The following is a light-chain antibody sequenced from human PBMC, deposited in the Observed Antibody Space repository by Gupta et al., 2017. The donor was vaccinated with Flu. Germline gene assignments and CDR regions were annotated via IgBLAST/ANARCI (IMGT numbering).Light chain of an antibody. CDR1: ELPKKY. Sequence: GETANISGTGDELPKKYAYWYQQRSGQAPVLIIYEERKRPSGIPERFSGSSSGTMATLTISGAQEEDEADYYCDSTDTSGNHRVFGGGTKLTVL. J-gene: IGLJ3*02. CDR2: EER. CDR3: DSTDTSGNHRV. V-gene: IGLV3-10*01.